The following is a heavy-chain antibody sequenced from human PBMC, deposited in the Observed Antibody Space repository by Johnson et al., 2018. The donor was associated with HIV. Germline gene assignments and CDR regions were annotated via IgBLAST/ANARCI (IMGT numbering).Heavy chain of an antibody. J-gene: IGHJ3*02. D-gene: IGHD4-23*01. CDR3: ARASLARGGKIRAFDI. V-gene: IGHV3-11*04. CDR2: ISSSGSTI. CDR1: GFSFSDYY. Sequence: QVQLVESGGGLVKPGGSLRLSCAASGFSFSDYYMTWIRQAPGKWLEFVSYISSSGSTIYYADSVKGRFTISRDNAKNSLYLQLNSLRAEDTAVFYCARASLARGGKIRAFDIWCQGTMVTVSS.